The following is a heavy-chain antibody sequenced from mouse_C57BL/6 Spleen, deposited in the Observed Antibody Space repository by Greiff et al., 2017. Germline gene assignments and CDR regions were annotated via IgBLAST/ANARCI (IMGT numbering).Heavy chain of an antibody. CDR3: ARPRTGWYFDV. Sequence: DVQLVESGGGLVKPGGSLKLSCAASGFTFSDYGMHWVRQAPEKGLEWVAYISSGSSTIYYADTVKGRFTISRDNAKNTLFLQMTSLRSEDTAMYYCARPRTGWYFDVWGTGTTVTVSS. V-gene: IGHV5-17*01. CDR1: GFTFSDYG. CDR2: ISSGSSTI. J-gene: IGHJ1*03. D-gene: IGHD4-1*01.